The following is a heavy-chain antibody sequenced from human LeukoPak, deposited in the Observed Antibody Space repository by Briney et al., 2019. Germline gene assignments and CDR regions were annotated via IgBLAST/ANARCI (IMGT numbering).Heavy chain of an antibody. CDR3: AREQSHYYYDSSGYPLNY. Sequence: ASVKVSCKASGYTFTSYGISWVRQAPGQGLEWMGWISAYNGNTNYAQKLQGRVTMTTDTSTSTAYMELRSLRSDDTAVYYSAREQSHYYYDSSGYPLNYWGQGTLVTVSS. D-gene: IGHD3-22*01. CDR2: ISAYNGNT. V-gene: IGHV1-18*01. J-gene: IGHJ4*02. CDR1: GYTFTSYG.